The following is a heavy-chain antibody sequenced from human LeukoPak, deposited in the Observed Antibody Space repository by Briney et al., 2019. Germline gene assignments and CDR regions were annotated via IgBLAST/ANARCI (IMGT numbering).Heavy chain of an antibody. J-gene: IGHJ4*02. CDR3: ARGLFSPGDQ. CDR2: IHTHSGGT. CDR1: GYTFTAYY. D-gene: IGHD2/OR15-2a*01. Sequence: ASVKVSRKASGYTFTAYYIHWVRQAPGQPLEWMGWIHTHSGGTNYAQSFQGRVTMTRDTSITTAYMELSSLGSDDTAMYYCARGLFSPGDQWGQGTLVTAST. V-gene: IGHV1-2*02.